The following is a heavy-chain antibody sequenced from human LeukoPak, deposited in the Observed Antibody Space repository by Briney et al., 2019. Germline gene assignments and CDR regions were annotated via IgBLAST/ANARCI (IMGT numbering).Heavy chain of an antibody. J-gene: IGHJ5*02. CDR1: SASTSSSSYY. Sequence: SETLSLTCTVSSASTSSSSYYWGWIRQPPGKGLEWIESIYYSGSTYYNPSLKSRVTISVDTSKNQFSLKVTSVTAADTAVYYCARDMVTSWAAWGQGTLVTVSS. V-gene: IGHV4-39*07. CDR2: IYYSGST. D-gene: IGHD3-10*01. CDR3: ARDMVTSWAA.